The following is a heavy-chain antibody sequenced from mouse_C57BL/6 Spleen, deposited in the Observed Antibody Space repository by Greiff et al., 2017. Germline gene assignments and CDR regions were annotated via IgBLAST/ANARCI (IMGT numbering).Heavy chain of an antibody. CDR3: APLLLSGYFAV. CDR1: GYAFSSSW. J-gene: IGHJ1*03. Sequence: QVQLQQSGPELVKPGASVKISCKASGYAFSSSWMNWVKQRPGKGLEWIGRIYPGDGDTNYNGKFKGKATLTADKSSSTAYMQLSSLTSEDSAVYFCAPLLLSGYFAVWGTGTTVTVSS. CDR2: IYPGDGDT. V-gene: IGHV1-82*01. D-gene: IGHD1-2*01.